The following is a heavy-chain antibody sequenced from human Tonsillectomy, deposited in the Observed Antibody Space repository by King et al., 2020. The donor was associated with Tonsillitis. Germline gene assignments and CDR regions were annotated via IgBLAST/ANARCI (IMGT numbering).Heavy chain of an antibody. CDR3: ASLPHPSSSWYFRVDY. CDR1: GFTFSRYE. D-gene: IGHD6-13*01. CDR2: ISYDGSNK. J-gene: IGHJ4*02. V-gene: IGHV3-30*04. Sequence: VQLVESGGGVVQPGRSLRLSCAASGFTFSRYEMHWVRQAPGKGLQWVAVISYDGSNKHYVDSVKGRFTISRDNSKDTLYLQMNSLRAEDTAVYYCASLPHPSSSWYFRVDYWGQGTLVTVSS.